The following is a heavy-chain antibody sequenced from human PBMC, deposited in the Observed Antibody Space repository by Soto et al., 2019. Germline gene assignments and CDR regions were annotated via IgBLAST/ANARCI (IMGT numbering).Heavy chain of an antibody. D-gene: IGHD6-13*01. CDR3: ARCPGYSSSWGHLGAFDI. CDR1: GYTFTGYY. CDR2: INPNSGGT. J-gene: IGHJ3*02. Sequence: QVQLVQSGAEVKKPGASVKVSCKASGYTFTGYYMHWVRQAPGQGLEWMGWINPNSGGTNYAQKFQGWVTMTRDTSISTAYMELSRLRSDDTAVYYCARCPGYSSSWGHLGAFDIWGQGTMVTVSS. V-gene: IGHV1-2*04.